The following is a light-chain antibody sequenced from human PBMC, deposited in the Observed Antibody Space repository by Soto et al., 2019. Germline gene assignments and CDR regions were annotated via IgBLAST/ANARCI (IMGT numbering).Light chain of an antibody. Sequence: QSVLTQPASVSGTPGQSITISCTGSNSDVGIYDFVSWYQHHPGRAPKLIVSEVSHRPSGVSNRFSGSKSGNTASLTISGLQSEDEADYYCSSYTGSSTLDVFGTGTKVTVL. CDR3: SSYTGSSTLDV. CDR2: EVS. CDR1: NSDVGIYDF. V-gene: IGLV2-14*01. J-gene: IGLJ1*01.